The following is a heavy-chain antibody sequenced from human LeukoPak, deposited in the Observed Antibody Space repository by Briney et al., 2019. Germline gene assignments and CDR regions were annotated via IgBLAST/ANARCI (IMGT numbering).Heavy chain of an antibody. V-gene: IGHV4-34*01. CDR1: GGSFSGYY. Sequence: SETLSLTCAVYGGSFSGYYWSWIRQPPGKGLEWIGEINHSGSTNYNPSLKSRVTISVDTSKNQFSLKLSSVTAADTAVYYCARHSIVATITAFDIWGQWTMVTVSS. D-gene: IGHD5-12*01. CDR2: INHSGST. CDR3: ARHSIVATITAFDI. J-gene: IGHJ3*02.